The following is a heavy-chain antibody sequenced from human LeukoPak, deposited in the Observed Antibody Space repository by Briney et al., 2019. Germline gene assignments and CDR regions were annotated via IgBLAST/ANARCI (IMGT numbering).Heavy chain of an antibody. CDR2: ISYDGSNK. J-gene: IGHJ4*02. Sequence: GGSLRLSCAASGFTFSSYAMHWVRQAPGKGLEWVAVISYDGSNKYYADSVKGRFTISRDNSKNTLYLQMNSLRAEDTAVYYCARETYYYGSGSYIGYWGQGTLVTVSS. V-gene: IGHV3-30*04. CDR3: ARETYYYGSGSYIGY. CDR1: GFTFSSYA. D-gene: IGHD3-10*01.